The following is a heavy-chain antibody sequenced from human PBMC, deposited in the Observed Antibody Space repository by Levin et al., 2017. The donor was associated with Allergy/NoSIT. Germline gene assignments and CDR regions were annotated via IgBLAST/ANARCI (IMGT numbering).Heavy chain of an antibody. CDR3: AKDRVLRSSPDYYYGMDV. J-gene: IGHJ6*02. V-gene: IGHV3-30*18. Sequence: PGGSLRLSCAASGFTFSSYGMHWVRQAPGKGLEWVAVISYDGSNKYYADSVKGRFTISRDNSKNTLYLQMNSLRAEDTAVYYCAKDRVLRSSPDYYYGMDVWGQGTTVTVSS. CDR1: GFTFSSYG. CDR2: ISYDGSNK. D-gene: IGHD6-6*01.